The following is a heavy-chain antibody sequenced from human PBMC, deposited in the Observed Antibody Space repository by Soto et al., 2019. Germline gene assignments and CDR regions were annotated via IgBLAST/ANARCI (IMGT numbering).Heavy chain of an antibody. CDR3: ARASGPAFSGAFDI. CDR1: GYTFTGYY. J-gene: IGHJ3*02. D-gene: IGHD3-10*01. CDR2: INPNSGGT. Sequence: ASVKVSCKASGYTFTGYYMHWVRQAPGQGLEWMGWINPNSGGTNYAQKFQGWATMTRDTSISTAYMELSRLRSDDTAVYYCARASGPAFSGAFDIWGRGTMVTVSS. V-gene: IGHV1-2*04.